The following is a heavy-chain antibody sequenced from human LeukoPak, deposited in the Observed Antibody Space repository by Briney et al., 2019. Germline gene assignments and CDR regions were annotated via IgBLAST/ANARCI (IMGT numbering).Heavy chain of an antibody. CDR1: GGSISSGGYC. CDR3: ARGRGDYYDSSGYYDY. D-gene: IGHD3-22*01. CDR2: IYYSEST. V-gene: IGHV4-31*03. Sequence: SETLSLTCTVSGGSISSGGYCWSWIRQHPGKGLEWIGYIYYSESTYYNPSLKSRVTISVDTSKNQFSLKLSSVTAADTAVYYCARGRGDYYDSSGYYDYWGQGTLVTVSS. J-gene: IGHJ4*02.